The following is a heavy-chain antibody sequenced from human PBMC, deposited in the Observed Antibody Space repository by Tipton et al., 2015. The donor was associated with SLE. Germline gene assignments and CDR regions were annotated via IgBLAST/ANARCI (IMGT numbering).Heavy chain of an antibody. V-gene: IGHV3-23*01. J-gene: IGHJ3*02. CDR3: ARGTHPHKGSGSSNDAFDI. CDR2: ISGSGGST. CDR1: GFTFSSYA. D-gene: IGHD3-10*01. Sequence: SLRLSCAASGFTFSSYAMSWVRQAPGKGLEWVSAISGSGGSTYYADSVKGRFTISRDNAKNSLYLQMNSLRAEDTAVYYCARGTHPHKGSGSSNDAFDIWGQGTMVTVSS.